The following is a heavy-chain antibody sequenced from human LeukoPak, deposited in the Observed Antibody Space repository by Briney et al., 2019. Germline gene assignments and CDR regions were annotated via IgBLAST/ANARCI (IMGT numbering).Heavy chain of an antibody. J-gene: IGHJ4*02. CDR2: IWYDGSNK. V-gene: IGHV3-33*08. CDR1: GFTVSSNY. D-gene: IGHD1-26*01. CDR3: ARGPLSGSYLYYFDY. Sequence: PGGSLRLSCAASGFTVSSNYMSWVRQAPGKGLEWVAVIWYDGSNKYYADSVKGRFTISRDNSKNTLYLQMNSLRAEDTAVYYCARGPLSGSYLYYFDYWGQGTLVTVSS.